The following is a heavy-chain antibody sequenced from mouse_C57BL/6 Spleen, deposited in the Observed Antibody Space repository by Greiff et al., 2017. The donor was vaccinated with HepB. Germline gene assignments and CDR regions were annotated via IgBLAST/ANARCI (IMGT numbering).Heavy chain of an antibody. V-gene: IGHV1-20*01. CDR3: AREGTTVRYWYFDV. Sequence: VQLQQPGPELVKPGDSVKISCKASGYSFTGYFMNWVMQSHGKSLEWIGRINPYNGDTFYNQKFKGKATLTVDKSSSTAHMELRSLTSEDSAVYYCAREGTTVRYWYFDVWGTGTTVTVSS. J-gene: IGHJ1*03. CDR2: INPYNGDT. CDR1: GYSFTGYF. D-gene: IGHD1-1*01.